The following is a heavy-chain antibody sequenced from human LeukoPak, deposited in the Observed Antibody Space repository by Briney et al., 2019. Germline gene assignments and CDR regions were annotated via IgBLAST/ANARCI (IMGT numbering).Heavy chain of an antibody. Sequence: GRSQRLSFVASGLTFSNYAVSWVRQAPEKGLDWVSVISGSAHKIRYADSVKGRFTISRDNSENIVYLQMNNLRGEGTAVYYCAGRPTGYSSGYIHWGQGTLVTVSS. V-gene: IGHV3-23*01. J-gene: IGHJ4*02. CDR3: AGRPTGYSSGYIH. CDR1: GLTFSNYA. CDR2: ISGSAHKI. D-gene: IGHD5-18*01.